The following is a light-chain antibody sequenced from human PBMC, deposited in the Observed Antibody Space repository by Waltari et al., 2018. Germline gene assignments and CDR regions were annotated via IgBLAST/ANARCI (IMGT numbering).Light chain of an antibody. CDR2: DNN. CDR3: VTWDNSLTSLF. J-gene: IGLJ7*01. CDR1: SSYLGSTY. V-gene: IGLV1-47*02. Sequence: QPVLTQPPLVSGTPGQRVAISCPGNSSYLGSTYVYWYQRLPETAPKFLIYDNNLRPSEVPDRFSGAKSGTAASLAITGLRSADEADYFCVTWDNSLTSLFFGGGTRLNIL.